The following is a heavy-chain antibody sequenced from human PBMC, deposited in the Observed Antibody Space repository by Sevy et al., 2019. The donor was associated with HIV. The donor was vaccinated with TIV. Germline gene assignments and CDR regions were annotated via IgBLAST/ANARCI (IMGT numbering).Heavy chain of an antibody. D-gene: IGHD6-19*01. V-gene: IGHV3-23*01. J-gene: IGHJ4*02. CDR3: VSLFLSYRSGWSYFDY. CDR1: GFTFTNYG. Sequence: GGSLRLSCAASGFTFTNYGMHWVRQAPGKGLEWVSGISNSGANTYYADSVRGRFTVSRDNSKNTVDLQMNSVRAEDTAVYYCVSLFLSYRSGWSYFDYWGQGTLVTVSS. CDR2: ISNSGANT.